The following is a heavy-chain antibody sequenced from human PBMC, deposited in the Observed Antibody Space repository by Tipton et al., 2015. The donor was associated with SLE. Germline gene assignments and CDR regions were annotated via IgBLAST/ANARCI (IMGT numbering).Heavy chain of an antibody. CDR3: AKNKGSGSYSI. Sequence: TLSLTCTVSGGSISSYYWSWIRQPPGKRLEWIGHIYDSGSANYNPSLKSRVTISIGTSKNQFSLKLNSVTAADTAVYYCAKNKGSGSYSIWGQGTMVTVSS. V-gene: IGHV4-59*01. CDR2: IYDSGSA. D-gene: IGHD3-10*01. CDR1: GGSISSYY. J-gene: IGHJ3*02.